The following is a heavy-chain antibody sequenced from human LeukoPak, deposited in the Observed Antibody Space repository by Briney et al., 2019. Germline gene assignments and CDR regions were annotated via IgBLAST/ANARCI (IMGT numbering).Heavy chain of an antibody. CDR3: ARDRATVVGATVVYYMDV. CDR2: ISSSSSTI. V-gene: IGHV3-48*01. J-gene: IGHJ6*03. Sequence: GGSLRLSCAASGFTFSSYSMNWVRQAPGKGLEWVSYISSSSSTIYYADSVKGRFTISRDNAKNSLYLQMNSLRAEDTAVYYCARDRATVVGATVVYYMDVWGKGTTVTVSS. CDR1: GFTFSSYS. D-gene: IGHD1-26*01.